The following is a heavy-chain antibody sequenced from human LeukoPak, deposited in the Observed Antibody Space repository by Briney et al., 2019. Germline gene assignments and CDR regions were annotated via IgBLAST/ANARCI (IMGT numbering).Heavy chain of an antibody. J-gene: IGHJ4*02. Sequence: PSETLSLTCTVAGGSISSYYWSWIRQPPGKGLEWIGYIYYSGSTNYNPSLKSRVTISVDTSKNQFSLKLSSVTAADTAVYYCARRDGYNSPWDYWSQGTLVTVSS. CDR2: IYYSGST. CDR1: GGSISSYY. V-gene: IGHV4-59*01. CDR3: ARRDGYNSPWDY. D-gene: IGHD5-24*01.